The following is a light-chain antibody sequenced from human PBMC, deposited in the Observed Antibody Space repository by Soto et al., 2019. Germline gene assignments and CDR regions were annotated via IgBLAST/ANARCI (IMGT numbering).Light chain of an antibody. V-gene: IGLV2-14*01. J-gene: IGLJ1*01. Sequence: QSALTQPASVSGSPGQSITISCTGTSSDVGGYNYVSWYQQHPGEAPKLLIYDVSNRPSGVSNRFSGSKSGNTASLTISGLQAEDEADYSCSSYRSSSTVYVFGTGTKLTVL. CDR1: SSDVGGYNY. CDR3: SSYRSSSTVYV. CDR2: DVS.